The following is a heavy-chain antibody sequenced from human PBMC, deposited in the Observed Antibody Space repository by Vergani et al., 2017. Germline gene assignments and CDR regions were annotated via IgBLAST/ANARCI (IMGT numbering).Heavy chain of an antibody. CDR3: ARDTVTGSRYFDY. Sequence: QVQLVESGGGVVQPGGSLRLSCGASGFTFSNYGMHWVRQAPGKGLECVTFLRYDGSNTYYADSVKGRFTISRDNSKNTLFLQMNSLRPEDTAVYYCARDTVTGSRYFDYWGQGTLVTVSS. D-gene: IGHD6-19*01. CDR2: LRYDGSNT. CDR1: GFTFSNYG. J-gene: IGHJ4*02. V-gene: IGHV3-30*02.